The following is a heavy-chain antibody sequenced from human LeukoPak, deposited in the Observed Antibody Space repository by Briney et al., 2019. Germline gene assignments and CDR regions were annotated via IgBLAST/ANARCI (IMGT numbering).Heavy chain of an antibody. CDR3: ARPHYYDRSGYYPYHAFDI. J-gene: IGHJ3*02. V-gene: IGHV5-51*01. CDR2: IYPGDSDT. D-gene: IGHD3-22*01. Sequence: GESLKISCKGSGYSFTNYGIGWVRQMPGKGLEWMGIIYPGDSDTRYSPSFQGQVTISADKSISTAYLQWSSLKASDTAMYYCARPHYYDRSGYYPYHAFDIWGQGTMVTVSS. CDR1: GYSFTNYG.